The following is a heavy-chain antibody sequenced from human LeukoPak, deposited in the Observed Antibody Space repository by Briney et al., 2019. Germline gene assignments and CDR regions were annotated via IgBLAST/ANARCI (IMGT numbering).Heavy chain of an antibody. Sequence: PSETLSLTCTVSGGSISSSSYCWGWIRQPPGKGLEWIGSIYYSGSTYYNPSLKSRVTISVDTSKNQFSLKLSSVTAADTAVYYCATDGYSYGYGLGNIDYWGQGTLVTVSS. CDR1: GGSISSSSYC. CDR2: IYYSGST. V-gene: IGHV4-39*01. J-gene: IGHJ4*02. D-gene: IGHD5-18*01. CDR3: ATDGYSYGYGLGNIDY.